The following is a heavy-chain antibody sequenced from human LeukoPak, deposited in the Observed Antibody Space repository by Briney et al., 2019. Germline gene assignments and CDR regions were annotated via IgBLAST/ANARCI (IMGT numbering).Heavy chain of an antibody. CDR2: ISAYNGNA. CDR1: GYTFTSYG. D-gene: IGHD6-19*01. J-gene: IGHJ4*02. Sequence: ASVKVSCKASGYTFTSYGISWVRQAPGQGLEWMGWISAYNGNANYAQKLQGRVTMTRDMSTSTVYMELSSLRSEDTAVYYCARGTERDGSGWYIPEKWGQGTLVTVSS. CDR3: ARGTERDGSGWYIPEK. V-gene: IGHV1-18*01.